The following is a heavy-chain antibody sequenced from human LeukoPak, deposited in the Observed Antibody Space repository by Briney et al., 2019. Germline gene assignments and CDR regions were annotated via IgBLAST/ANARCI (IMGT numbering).Heavy chain of an antibody. CDR1: GGSISSSSYY. J-gene: IGHJ4*02. CDR3: ATLGKITMVRGVIEDY. CDR2: IYYSGST. D-gene: IGHD3-10*01. V-gene: IGHV4-39*07. Sequence: SETLSLTCTVSGGSISSSSYYWGWIRQPPVKGLEWIGSIYYSGSTYYNPSLKSRVTISVDTSKNQFSLKLSSVTAADAAVYYCATLGKITMVRGVIEDYWGQGTLVTVSS.